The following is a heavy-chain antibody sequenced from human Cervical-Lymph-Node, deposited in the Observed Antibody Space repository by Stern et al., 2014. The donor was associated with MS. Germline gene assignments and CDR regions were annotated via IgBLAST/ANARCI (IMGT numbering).Heavy chain of an antibody. CDR3: ARRGGIHYFDS. CDR1: GFSFSDYS. D-gene: IGHD3-16*01. V-gene: IGHV3-21*01. J-gene: IGHJ4*01. CDR2: ITSNGTYI. Sequence: VHLVESGGDLVKPGGSLRLSCAASGFSFSDYSMNWVRQAPGKGLEWVSSITSNGTYIFYADSVKGRFTISRDNAKDSLFLQMHSLRAEDTAMYYCARRGGIHYFDSWGQGTLVSVSS.